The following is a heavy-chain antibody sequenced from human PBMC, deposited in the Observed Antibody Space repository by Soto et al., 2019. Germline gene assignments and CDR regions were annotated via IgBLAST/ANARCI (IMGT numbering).Heavy chain of an antibody. CDR3: ARVGHAGASFDY. D-gene: IGHD3-10*01. Sequence: SVKVSCKASGGTFSSYAISWVRQAPGQGLEWMGGIIPTFGTANYAQKFQGRVTITADESTSTAYMELSSLRSEDTAVYYCARVGHAGASFDYWGQGTLVTVSS. CDR2: IIPTFGTA. J-gene: IGHJ4*02. V-gene: IGHV1-69*13. CDR1: GGTFSSYA.